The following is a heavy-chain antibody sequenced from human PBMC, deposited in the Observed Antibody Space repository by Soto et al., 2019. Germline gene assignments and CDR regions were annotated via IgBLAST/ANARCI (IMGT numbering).Heavy chain of an antibody. CDR2: IVPIYRTA. V-gene: IGHV1-69*01. D-gene: IGHD6-13*01. CDR1: GVTFSSYR. Sequence: QVQLVQSGAEVKKPGSSVKVSCKASGVTFSSYRINWVRQAPGQGLEWVGGIVPIYRTADYAQKFQGRVTITADESARTAYMELRSLKSQDTAVYYCARDSGAKLSSSWGQGTLVTVSS. J-gene: IGHJ4*02. CDR3: ARDSGAKLSSS.